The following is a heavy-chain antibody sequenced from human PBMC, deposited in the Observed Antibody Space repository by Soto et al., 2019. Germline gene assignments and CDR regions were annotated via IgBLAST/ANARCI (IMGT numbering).Heavy chain of an antibody. CDR1: GLTFSNFG. Sequence: EVQLLDSGGGLVQPGGSLRLSCIDSGLTFSNFGMSWVRQAPGKGLEWVAGISGDGDSTFYADSVKGRFTISRDNSKNTLYRQMNSLRVEDTAVYYPWAYGSGLSEDVWGQGTTVTVSS. D-gene: IGHD3-10*01. V-gene: IGHV3-23*01. CDR3: WAYGSGLSEDV. J-gene: IGHJ6*02. CDR2: ISGDGDST.